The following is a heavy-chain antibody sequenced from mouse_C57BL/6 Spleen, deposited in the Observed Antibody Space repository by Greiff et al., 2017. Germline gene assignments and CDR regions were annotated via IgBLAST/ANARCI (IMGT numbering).Heavy chain of an antibody. CDR1: GYTFTSYD. Sequence: VQRVESGPELVKPGASVKLSCKASGYTFTSYDINWVKQRPGQGLEWIGWIYPRDGSTKYNEKFKGKATLTVDTSSSTAYMELHSLTSEDSAVYFCARSPYDYDGAMDYWGQGTSVTVSS. V-gene: IGHV1-85*01. D-gene: IGHD2-4*01. CDR3: ARSPYDYDGAMDY. CDR2: IYPRDGST. J-gene: IGHJ4*01.